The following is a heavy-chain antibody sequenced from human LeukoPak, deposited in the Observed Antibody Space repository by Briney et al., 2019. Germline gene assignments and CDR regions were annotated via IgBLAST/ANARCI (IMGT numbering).Heavy chain of an antibody. V-gene: IGHV4-59*11. J-gene: IGHJ4*02. CDR2: IYYSGST. Sequence: SETLSLTCTVSGGSISSHYWSWIRQPPGKGLEWIGYIYYSGSTNYNPSLKSRVTISVDTSKNQFSLKLSSVTAADTAVYYCAREGAAAGTLYWGQGTLVTVSS. CDR1: GGSISSHY. D-gene: IGHD6-13*01. CDR3: AREGAAAGTLY.